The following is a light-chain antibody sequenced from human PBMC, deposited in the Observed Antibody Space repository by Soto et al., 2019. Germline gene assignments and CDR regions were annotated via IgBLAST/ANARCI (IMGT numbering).Light chain of an antibody. J-gene: IGKJ1*01. CDR3: QQYDSYSWT. Sequence: VIWMTESPSLLSASTWYRVTIIXRMSQGISSYLAWYQQKPGKAPKLLIYDVSSLGSGVPSRFSGSGSGTEFILTISSLQPDDFATYYCQQYDSYSWTFDQGTKVDIK. CDR1: QGISSY. CDR2: DVS. V-gene: IGKV1D-8*03.